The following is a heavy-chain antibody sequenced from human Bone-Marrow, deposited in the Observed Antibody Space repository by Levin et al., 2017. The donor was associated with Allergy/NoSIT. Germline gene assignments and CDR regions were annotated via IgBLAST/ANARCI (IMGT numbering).Heavy chain of an antibody. CDR1: GFTFDSYA. V-gene: IGHV3-23*01. D-gene: IGHD6-19*01. Sequence: PGGSLRLSCAASGFTFDSYAMSWVRQAPGKGLEWVSAISGGGSSTYYADSVKGRFTISRDNSKTTLSLHMNSLRAEDTAVYYCTKLPHSSGWYLRGHFDYWGQGTLVTVSS. CDR3: TKLPHSSGWYLRGHFDY. CDR2: ISGGGSST. J-gene: IGHJ4*02.